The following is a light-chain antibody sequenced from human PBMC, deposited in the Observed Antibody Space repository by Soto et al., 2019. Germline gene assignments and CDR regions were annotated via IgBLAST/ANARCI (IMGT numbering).Light chain of an antibody. J-gene: IGLJ1*01. Sequence: QPVLTQPPSGSGSPGQSVPISCTGTSSDVGGYNYVSWYQQHPGKAPKLMIYEVSKRPSGVPDRFSGSKSGNTASLTVSGLQAEDEADYYCSSYAGSNNPYVFGTGPKVTVL. V-gene: IGLV2-8*01. CDR3: SSYAGSNNPYV. CDR1: SSDVGGYNY. CDR2: EVS.